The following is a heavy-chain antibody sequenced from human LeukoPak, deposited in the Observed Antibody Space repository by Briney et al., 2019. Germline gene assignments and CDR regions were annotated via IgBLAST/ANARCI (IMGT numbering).Heavy chain of an antibody. Sequence: PGWSLRLSCAASGFTFSTYEMHWVRQAPGKGLEWVAVISSDGSSKYYTDSVEGRFTLSRDNSKNTLYLQVNSLRAEDTAVYYCARDRDCSSTTCFNAFDIWGQGTMVTVSS. D-gene: IGHD2-2*01. V-gene: IGHV3-30*04. J-gene: IGHJ3*02. CDR2: ISSDGSSK. CDR3: ARDRDCSSTTCFNAFDI. CDR1: GFTFSTYE.